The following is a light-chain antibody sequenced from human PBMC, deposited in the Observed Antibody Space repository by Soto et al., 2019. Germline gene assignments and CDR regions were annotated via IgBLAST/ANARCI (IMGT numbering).Light chain of an antibody. CDR1: QTVSSN. J-gene: IGKJ1*01. Sequence: EIVMTQSPATLTVSPGERATLSCKASQTVSSNLAWYQQKPGQAPRLLIYGASTRASGVPARFSGSGSGTEFTLTINGLQSEDFAMYYCQRYDSLRTFGQGTKVEF. CDR2: GAS. CDR3: QRYDSLRT. V-gene: IGKV3-15*01.